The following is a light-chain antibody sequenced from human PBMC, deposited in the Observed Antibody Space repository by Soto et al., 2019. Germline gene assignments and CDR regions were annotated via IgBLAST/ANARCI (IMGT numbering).Light chain of an antibody. CDR3: QQHNNWPPWT. CDR2: GAS. CDR1: QSVSSN. J-gene: IGKJ1*01. V-gene: IGKV3-15*01. Sequence: ETVKTQSPATLSVSPGERATLSCRASQSVSSNLAWYQQKPGQAPRLLIYGASTRATGIPARFSGSGSGTEFTLTICSLQSEDFAVYYCQQHNNWPPWTFGQGTKVEIK.